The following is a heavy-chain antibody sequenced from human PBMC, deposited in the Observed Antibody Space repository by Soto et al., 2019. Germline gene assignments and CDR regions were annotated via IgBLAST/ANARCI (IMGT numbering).Heavy chain of an antibody. CDR3: ARVWWLRERTSYYYYGMDV. D-gene: IGHD5-12*01. V-gene: IGHV5-10-1*03. J-gene: IGHJ6*02. CDR1: GYSFTSYW. Sequence: EVQLVQSGAEVKKPGESLRISCKGSGYSFTSYWISWVRQMPGKGLEWMGRIDPSDSYTNYSPSFQGHVTISADKSISTAYLQWSSLKASDTAMYYCARVWWLRERTSYYYYGMDVWGQGTTVTVSS. CDR2: IDPSDSYT.